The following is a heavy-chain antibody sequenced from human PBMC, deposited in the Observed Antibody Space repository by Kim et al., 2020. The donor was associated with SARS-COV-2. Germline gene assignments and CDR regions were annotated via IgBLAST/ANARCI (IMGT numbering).Heavy chain of an antibody. CDR1: GYTFTSYG. D-gene: IGHD6-13*01. CDR3: ARDHDPGYSSSWYYYYYYGMDV. V-gene: IGHV1-18*01. CDR2: ISAYNGNT. Sequence: ASVKVSCKASGYTFTSYGISWVRQAPGQGLEWMGWISAYNGNTNYAQKLQGRVTMTTDTSTSTAYMELRSLRSDDTAVYYCARDHDPGYSSSWYYYYYYGMDVWGQGTTVTVSS. J-gene: IGHJ6*02.